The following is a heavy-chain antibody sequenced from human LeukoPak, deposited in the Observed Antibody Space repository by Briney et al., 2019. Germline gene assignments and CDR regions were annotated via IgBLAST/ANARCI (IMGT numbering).Heavy chain of an antibody. V-gene: IGHV3-30*04. CDR2: ISYDGSNK. Sequence: GGSLRLSCAASGFTFSSYAMHWVRQAPGKGLEWVAVISYDGSNKYYADSVKGRFTISRDNSKNTLYLQMNSLRAEDTAVYYCARTGLGMYSFDSWGRGTLVTVSS. J-gene: IGHJ4*02. CDR3: ARTGLGMYSFDS. CDR1: GFTFSSYA. D-gene: IGHD3/OR15-3a*01.